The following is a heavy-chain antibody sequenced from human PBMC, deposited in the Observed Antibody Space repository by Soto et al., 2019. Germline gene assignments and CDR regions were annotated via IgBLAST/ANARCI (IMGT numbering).Heavy chain of an antibody. CDR2: IIPIFGTA. CDR1: GGTFSNYA. CDR3: AVGSVDIVPTGMKPFDP. Sequence: QVQLVQSGAEVKKPGSSVKVSCKASGGTFSNYAISWVRQAPGQGLEWMGGIIPIFGTANYAQKFQGRVTIPADESTGTAYMELSRLRSEDTAIYYCAVGSVDIVPTGMKPFDPWGQGTLVTVS. V-gene: IGHV1-69*12. D-gene: IGHD5-12*01. J-gene: IGHJ5*02.